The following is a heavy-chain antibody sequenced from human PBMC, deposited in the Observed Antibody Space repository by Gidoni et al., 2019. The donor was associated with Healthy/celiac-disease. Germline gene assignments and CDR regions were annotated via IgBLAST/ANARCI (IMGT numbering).Heavy chain of an antibody. Sequence: TFRSYAMHWVRQAPGKGLEWVAVISYDGSNKYYADSVKGRFTISRDNSKNTLYLQMNSLRAEDTAVYYCARDREDIVVVPAAVHYYYYYGMDVWGQGTTVTVSS. CDR2: ISYDGSNK. CDR3: ARDREDIVVVPAAVHYYYYYGMDV. J-gene: IGHJ6*02. V-gene: IGHV3-30-3*01. D-gene: IGHD2-2*01. CDR1: TFRSYA.